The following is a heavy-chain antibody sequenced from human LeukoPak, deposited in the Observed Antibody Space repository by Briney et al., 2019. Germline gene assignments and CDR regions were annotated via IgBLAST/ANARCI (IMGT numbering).Heavy chain of an antibody. CDR1: GFIFSSYA. V-gene: IGHV3-30*01. J-gene: IGHJ5*02. Sequence: GGPLRLSCAAPGFIFSSYAMHWVRQAPGKGLEWVAVISYDGSNKYYADSVKGRFTISRDNFKNTLYLQMNSLRAEDTAVYYCARDPFHIVVVPAAIGWFDPWGQGTLVTVSS. CDR3: ARDPFHIVVVPAAIGWFDP. D-gene: IGHD2-2*01. CDR2: ISYDGSNK.